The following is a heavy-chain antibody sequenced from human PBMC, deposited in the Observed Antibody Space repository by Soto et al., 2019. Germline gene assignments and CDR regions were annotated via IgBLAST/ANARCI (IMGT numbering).Heavy chain of an antibody. Sequence: GSRRRTWSASGFNFVAYPMSWVRLTPGKGLEWVGFIRRIAYGGTTDYAASVKGRFTISRDDYRKIVYLQMSRLKIEDTAVYYCSRSLAIDFDAWGQGTLVTVSS. CDR1: GFNFVAYP. J-gene: IGHJ4*02. CDR2: IRRIAYGGTT. CDR3: SRSLAIDFDA. V-gene: IGHV3-49*04.